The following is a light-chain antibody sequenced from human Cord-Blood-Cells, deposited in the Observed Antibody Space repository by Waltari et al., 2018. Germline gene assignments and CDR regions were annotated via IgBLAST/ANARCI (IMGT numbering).Light chain of an antibody. CDR1: SSNIGSNT. J-gene: IGLJ3*02. V-gene: IGLV1-44*01. CDR2: SNN. Sequence: QSVLTQPPSASGTPGQRVTISCSGSSSNIGSNTVNWYQQLPGTAPKLHIYSNNRRPSGVPDRFSGSKSGTSASLAISGLQSEDEADYYCAAWDDSLNGWVFGGGTKLTVL. CDR3: AAWDDSLNGWV.